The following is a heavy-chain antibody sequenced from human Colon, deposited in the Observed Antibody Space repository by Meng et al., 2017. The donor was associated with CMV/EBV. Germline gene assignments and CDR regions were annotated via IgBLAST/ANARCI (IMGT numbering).Heavy chain of an antibody. Sequence: GGSLRLSCAASGFTFRSYAMHWVRQAPGKGLEWVAVISYDGSNKYYADSVKGRFTISRDNSKNTLYLQMNSLRAEDTAVYYCASERGYCSSTSCPPGDFDYWGQGTLVTVSS. D-gene: IGHD2-2*01. CDR1: GFTFRSYA. CDR3: ASERGYCSSTSCPPGDFDY. CDR2: ISYDGSNK. J-gene: IGHJ4*02. V-gene: IGHV3-30-3*01.